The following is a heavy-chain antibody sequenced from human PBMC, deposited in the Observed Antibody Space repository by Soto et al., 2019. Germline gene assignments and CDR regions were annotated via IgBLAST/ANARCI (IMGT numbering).Heavy chain of an antibody. CDR1: GYTFSNYD. V-gene: IGHV1-8*01. Sequence: QVQLVQSGAELKKPGASVKVSCKASGYTFSNYDMNWVRQATGQGPEWIGWVNPNNGDTGYAQKFQGRVNLTTDISTTTGYMELTSLRSEDTAIYYCAKVSRKGSAIDFDYWGQGTLITVSS. D-gene: IGHD3-10*01. J-gene: IGHJ4*02. CDR3: AKVSRKGSAIDFDY. CDR2: VNPNNGDT.